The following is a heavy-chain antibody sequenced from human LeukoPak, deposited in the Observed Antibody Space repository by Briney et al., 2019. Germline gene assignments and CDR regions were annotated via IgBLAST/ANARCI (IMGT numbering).Heavy chain of an antibody. CDR1: GFTFSTYG. D-gene: IGHD2/OR15-2a*01. CDR2: IQSDAGNQ. J-gene: IGHJ4*02. V-gene: IGHV3-30*02. CDR3: TKGIVTEDYCFIF. Sequence: HPGGSLRPSCTASGFTFSTYGIHWARQAPGKGVEWVAFIQSDAGNQYYADSVKGRFTISRDNSKNTLYLQMNVMRSDDAALYYCTKGIVTEDYCFIFWGQGALVTVSS.